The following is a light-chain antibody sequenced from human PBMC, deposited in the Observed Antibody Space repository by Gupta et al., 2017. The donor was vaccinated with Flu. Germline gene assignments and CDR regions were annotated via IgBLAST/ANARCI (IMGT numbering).Light chain of an antibody. Sequence: QSALTQPASVSGSPGQSITIFCPGTSSDVGNYNLVSWYPQHPGKAPKLVIYDVTKRPSGISNHFSGSKSGNTASLTISGLQVEDEADYYCSSYAGSSTHGFGTGTKVTVL. J-gene: IGLJ1*01. CDR3: SSYAGSSTHG. V-gene: IGLV2-23*02. CDR1: SSDVGNYNL. CDR2: DVT.